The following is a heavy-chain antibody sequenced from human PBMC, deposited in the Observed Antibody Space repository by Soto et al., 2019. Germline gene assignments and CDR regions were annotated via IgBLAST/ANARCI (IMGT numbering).Heavy chain of an antibody. CDR3: ASGGAGDFWSGYYYYYYGMDV. D-gene: IGHD3-3*01. CDR2: IYYSGST. J-gene: IGHJ6*02. CDR1: GGSISSSSYY. Sequence: PSETLSLTCTVSGGSISSSSYYWGWIRQPPGKGLEWIGSIYYSGSTYYNPPLKSRVTISVDTSKNQFSLKLSSVTAADTAVYYCASGGAGDFWSGYYYYYYGMDVWGQGTTVTVSS. V-gene: IGHV4-39*01.